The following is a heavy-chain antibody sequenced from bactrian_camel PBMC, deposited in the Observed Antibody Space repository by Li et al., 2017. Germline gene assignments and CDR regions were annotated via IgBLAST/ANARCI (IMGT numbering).Heavy chain of an antibody. D-gene: IGHD4*01. CDR3: AADWGVTIANMGRFGY. CDR2: IYSRNETT. V-gene: IGHV3-3*01. CDR1: GYTYRFTR. J-gene: IGHJ6*01. Sequence: HVQLVESGGGSVQAGGSLRLSCAPSGYTYRFTRMGWFRQAPGKEREGVATIYSRNETTYYADSVKGRFTISQANAKNTVYLQMNSLKPEDTGTYYCAADWGVTIANMGRFGYRGQGTQVTVS.